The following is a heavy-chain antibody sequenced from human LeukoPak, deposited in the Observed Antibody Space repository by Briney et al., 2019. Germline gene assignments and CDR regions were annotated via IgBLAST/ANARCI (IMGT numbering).Heavy chain of an antibody. CDR3: ARVPAGVIGMKDAFDI. CDR1: GFTFSSYA. Sequence: GGSLRLSCAASGFTFSSYAMHWVRQAPGKGLEWVAVISYDGSNKYYADSVKSRFTISRDNSKNTLYLQMNSLRAEDTAVYYCARVPAGVIGMKDAFDIWGQGTMVTVSS. J-gene: IGHJ3*02. D-gene: IGHD3-16*02. V-gene: IGHV3-30*04. CDR2: ISYDGSNK.